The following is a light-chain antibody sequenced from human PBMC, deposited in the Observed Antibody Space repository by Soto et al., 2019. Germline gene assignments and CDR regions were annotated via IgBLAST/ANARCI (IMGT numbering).Light chain of an antibody. Sequence: IVLTQSPGTLSLSPGERTTLSCRASQSISRYLAWYHQKPGQGPRLLIYGASSRATGTPDRFSGSGSGTDFTLTINRLEPEDFALYYCQQYGSSPPTFGQGTKVEIK. CDR2: GAS. J-gene: IGKJ1*01. V-gene: IGKV3-20*01. CDR1: QSISRY. CDR3: QQYGSSPPT.